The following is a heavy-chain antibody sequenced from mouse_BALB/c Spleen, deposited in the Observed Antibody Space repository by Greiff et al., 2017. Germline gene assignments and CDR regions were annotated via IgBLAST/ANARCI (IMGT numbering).Heavy chain of an antibody. CDR2: IWRGGST. CDR1: GFSLTSYG. Sequence: QVQLQQSGPSLVQPSQSLSITCTVSGFSLTSYGVHWVRQSPGKGLEWLGVIWRGGSTDYNAAFMSRLSITKDNSKSQVFFKMNSLQADDTAIYYCAKLWPGYYAMDYWGQGTSVTVSS. J-gene: IGHJ4*01. V-gene: IGHV2-5-1*01. CDR3: AKLWPGYYAMDY. D-gene: IGHD1-1*02.